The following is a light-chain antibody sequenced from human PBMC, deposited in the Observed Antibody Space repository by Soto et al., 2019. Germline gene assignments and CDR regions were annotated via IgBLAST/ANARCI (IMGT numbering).Light chain of an antibody. CDR1: QSVSSN. Sequence: EVVMTQSPATLSVSLGDRATLSCRASQSVSSNLAWYQQKPGQAPRLLIYGASTRATGIPARFSGSGSGTEFTLTISSLEPEDFAVYYCQQYNSWPLTLGGGTKVDIK. J-gene: IGKJ4*01. CDR3: QQYNSWPLT. CDR2: GAS. V-gene: IGKV3-15*01.